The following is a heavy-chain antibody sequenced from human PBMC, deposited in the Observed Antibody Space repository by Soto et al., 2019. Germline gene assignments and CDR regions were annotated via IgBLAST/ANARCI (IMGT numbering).Heavy chain of an antibody. J-gene: IGHJ3*02. Sequence: QVQLVESGGGVVQPGGSLRLSCEASGFTFSNYGMHWVRQAPGKGLERVAIISYDGSNKYYADSVKGRFTISRDNSKQMLSLQMNSLGAEDTAVYFCARSGRAFWVSLGTGNGDAFDIWGQGTMVTVSS. V-gene: IGHV3-30*03. D-gene: IGHD3-3*02. CDR3: ARSGRAFWVSLGTGNGDAFDI. CDR2: ISYDGSNK. CDR1: GFTFSNYG.